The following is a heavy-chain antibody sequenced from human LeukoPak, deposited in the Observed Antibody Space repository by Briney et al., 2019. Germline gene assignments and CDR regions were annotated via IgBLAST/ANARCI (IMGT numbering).Heavy chain of an antibody. Sequence: SETLSLTCAVYGGSFSGYYWSWIRQPPGKGLEWIGEINHSGSTNYNPSLKSRVTISVDTSKNQFSLKLSSVTAADTAVYYCARHSITMVRGVIGYFQHWGQGTLVTVSS. V-gene: IGHV4-34*01. CDR2: INHSGST. D-gene: IGHD3-10*01. CDR1: GGSFSGYY. J-gene: IGHJ1*01. CDR3: ARHSITMVRGVIGYFQH.